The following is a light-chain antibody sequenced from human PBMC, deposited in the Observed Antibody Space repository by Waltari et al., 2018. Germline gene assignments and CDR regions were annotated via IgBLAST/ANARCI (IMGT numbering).Light chain of an antibody. CDR2: GKN. Sequence: SSELTQDPAMSVALGQPVRITCQGDSLRRFYASWYQQKPGQAPVLVMYGKNNRPSGIPDRFSDSSSGNTASLTITGAQAEDEADYYCNSRDSSDNPVFGGGTKLTVL. V-gene: IGLV3-19*01. CDR3: NSRDSSDNPV. J-gene: IGLJ2*01. CDR1: SLRRFY.